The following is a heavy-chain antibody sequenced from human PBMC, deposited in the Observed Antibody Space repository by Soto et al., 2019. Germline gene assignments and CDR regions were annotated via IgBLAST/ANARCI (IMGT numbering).Heavy chain of an antibody. CDR1: GFTFDDYA. CDR3: AKGSGWSYGMDV. V-gene: IGHV3-9*01. D-gene: IGHD6-19*01. CDR2: ISWNSGSI. Sequence: EVQLVESGGGLVQPGRSLRLSCAASGFTFDDYAMHWVRQAPGKGLEWVSGISWNSGSIGYADSVKGRFTISRDNGKNSLYLQMNSLRAEDTALYYCAKGSGWSYGMDVWGQGTTVTVSS. J-gene: IGHJ6*02.